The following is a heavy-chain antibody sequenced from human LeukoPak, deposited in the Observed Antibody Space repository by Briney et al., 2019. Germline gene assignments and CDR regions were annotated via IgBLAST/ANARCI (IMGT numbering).Heavy chain of an antibody. D-gene: IGHD4-17*01. Sequence: ASVKVSCKASGYTFTGYYLHWLRQAPGQGLEWMGWINPKSGGINYAQKFQGRVTMTRDTSITTAYMELGRLRSDDTAVYYCASAGPVDYGDLLYYFDYWGQGALVTVSS. V-gene: IGHV1-2*02. J-gene: IGHJ4*02. CDR3: ASAGPVDYGDLLYYFDY. CDR1: GYTFTGYY. CDR2: INPKSGGI.